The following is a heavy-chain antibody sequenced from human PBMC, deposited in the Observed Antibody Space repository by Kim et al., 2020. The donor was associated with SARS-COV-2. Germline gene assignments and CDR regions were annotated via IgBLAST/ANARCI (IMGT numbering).Heavy chain of an antibody. D-gene: IGHD3-3*01. J-gene: IGHJ5*02. CDR2: IYYSGST. CDR3: ARTKRITIFGVVQWFDP. Sequence: SETLSLTCTVSGGSISSGDYYWSWIRQPPGKGLEWIGYIYYSGSTYYNPSLKSRVTISVDTSNNQFSLKLSSVTAADTAVYYCARTKRITIFGVVQWFDPWGQGTLVTVSS. V-gene: IGHV4-30-4*01. CDR1: GGSISSGDYY.